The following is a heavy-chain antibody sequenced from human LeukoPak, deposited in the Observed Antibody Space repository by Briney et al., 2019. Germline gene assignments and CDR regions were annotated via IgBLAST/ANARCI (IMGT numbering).Heavy chain of an antibody. CDR2: INHSGSI. CDR1: GGSFSGYY. D-gene: IGHD1-1*01. J-gene: IGHJ4*02. Sequence: SETLSLTCAVYGGSFSGYYWSWIRQPPGKGLEWVGEINHSGSIKYSPSLKSRVTISADTSKKQFSLKLRSVTAADTAVYYCARRQLDSNYFDHWGRGTLVTVSS. V-gene: IGHV4-34*01. CDR3: ARRQLDSNYFDH.